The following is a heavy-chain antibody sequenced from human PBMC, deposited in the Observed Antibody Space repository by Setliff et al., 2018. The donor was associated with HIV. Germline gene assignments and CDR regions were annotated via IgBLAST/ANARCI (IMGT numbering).Heavy chain of an antibody. CDR3: ARVDDSAFDI. D-gene: IGHD3-22*01. V-gene: IGHV1-2*04. CDR1: GGTFSSYA. J-gene: IGHJ3*02. Sequence: ASVKVSCKASGGTFSSYAISRVRQAPGQGLEWMGWINPNSGGTNYAQKFQGWVTMTRDTSISTAYMELSRLRSDDTAVYYCARVDDSAFDIWGQGTMVTVSS. CDR2: INPNSGGT.